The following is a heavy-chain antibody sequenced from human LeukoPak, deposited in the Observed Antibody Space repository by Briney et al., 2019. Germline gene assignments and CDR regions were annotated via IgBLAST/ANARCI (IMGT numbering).Heavy chain of an antibody. CDR1: GGSVSSNY. D-gene: IGHD6-19*01. Sequence: ETLSLTCTVSGGSVSSNYMSWVRQAPGKGLEWVSIIYSGGSTFYADSVKGRFTISRDNSKNTLYLQMNSLRAEDTAVYYCAKPPVAGPAKGYYFDYWGQGTLVTVSS. CDR3: AKPPVAGPAKGYYFDY. CDR2: IYSGGST. V-gene: IGHV3-53*01. J-gene: IGHJ4*02.